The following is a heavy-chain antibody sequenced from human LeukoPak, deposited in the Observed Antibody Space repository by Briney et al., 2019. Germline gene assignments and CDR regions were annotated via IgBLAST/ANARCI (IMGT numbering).Heavy chain of an antibody. CDR3: ARDGPSSSWYHSCGFWFDP. Sequence: QTLALTHAIYRDSLSIYSAAGNWIRQSPSRGLERLGRTHYWCKWHNDYAVSVKSRITINPDTSKNQFSLQLNSVTPEDTAVDYCARDGPSSSWYHSCGFWFDPWGQGTLVTVSS. D-gene: IGHD6-13*01. V-gene: IGHV6-1*01. J-gene: IGHJ5*02. CDR2: THYWCKWHN. CDR1: RDSLSIYSAA.